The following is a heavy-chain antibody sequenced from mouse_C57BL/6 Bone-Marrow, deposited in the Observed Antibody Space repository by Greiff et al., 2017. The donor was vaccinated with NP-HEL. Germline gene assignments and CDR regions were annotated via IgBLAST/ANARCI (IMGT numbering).Heavy chain of an antibody. J-gene: IGHJ4*01. CDR3: ARSTMVATCAMDY. V-gene: IGHV1-52*01. D-gene: IGHD2-2*01. CDR1: GYTFTSYW. Sequence: QVQLQQPGAELVRPGSSVKLSCKASGYTFTSYWMHWVKQRPIQGLEWIGNIDPSDSETNYHQKFKDKATLTVDKSSSTAYMQLSSLTSEDSAVYYCARSTMVATCAMDYWGQGTSGTVSS. CDR2: IDPSDSET.